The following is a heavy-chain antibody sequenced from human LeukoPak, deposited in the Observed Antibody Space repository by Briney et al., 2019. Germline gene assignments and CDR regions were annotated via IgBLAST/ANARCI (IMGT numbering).Heavy chain of an antibody. V-gene: IGHV3-74*01. CDR3: ARDMYTTSSARGAY. CDR2: INGDGSSS. Sequence: GGSLTLSCAASGFTFSSYWLHWVRHAQGKGLVWVSRINGDGSSSTYADSVKGRFTISRDNAKNTLYLQMNSLRAEDTALYFWARDMYTTSSARGAYWGQGTLVTVTS. J-gene: IGHJ4*02. D-gene: IGHD6-6*01. CDR1: GFTFSSYW.